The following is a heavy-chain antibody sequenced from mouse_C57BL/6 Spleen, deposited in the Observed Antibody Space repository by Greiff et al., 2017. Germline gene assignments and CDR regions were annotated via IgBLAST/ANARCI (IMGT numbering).Heavy chain of an antibody. Sequence: EVKLMESGGGLVKPGGSLKLSCAASGFTFSSYAMSWVRQTPEKRLEWVATISDGGSYTYYPDNVKGRFTISRDNAKNNLYLQMSHLKSEDTAMYYCASLYYGSSYWYFDVWGTGTTVTVSS. J-gene: IGHJ1*03. CDR2: ISDGGSYT. CDR1: GFTFSSYA. D-gene: IGHD1-1*01. CDR3: ASLYYGSSYWYFDV. V-gene: IGHV5-4*03.